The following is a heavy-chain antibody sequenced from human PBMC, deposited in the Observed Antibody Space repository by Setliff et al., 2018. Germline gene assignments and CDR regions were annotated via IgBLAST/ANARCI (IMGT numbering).Heavy chain of an antibody. Sequence: SVKVSCKAPGATFANFALNWVRQAPGQGPEWMGGIVPRDAITKYAPKFQGRLTITADKSTNTVYMELSSLRSEDTAVYFCARDQGAFFECFDYWGQGSLVTVSS. CDR3: ARDQGAFFECFDY. J-gene: IGHJ4*02. CDR2: IVPRDAIT. D-gene: IGHD3-16*01. CDR1: GATFANFA. V-gene: IGHV1-69*10.